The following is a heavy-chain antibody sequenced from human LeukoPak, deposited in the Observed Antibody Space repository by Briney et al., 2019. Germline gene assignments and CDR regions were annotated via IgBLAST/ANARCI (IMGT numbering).Heavy chain of an antibody. CDR2: IKTDASEK. J-gene: IGHJ4*02. CDR1: GFIFSNCW. D-gene: IGHD6-13*01. V-gene: IGHV3-7*01. Sequence: PGGSLRLSCETSGFIFSNCWMTWVRQAPGKGLEWVANIKTDASEKYYADSVKGRFTISRDNAKMSLYLQMNSLGVEDTAVYYCARDFSEPPSIAAAGTGDYWGQGTLVTVSS. CDR3: ARDFSEPPSIAAAGTGDY.